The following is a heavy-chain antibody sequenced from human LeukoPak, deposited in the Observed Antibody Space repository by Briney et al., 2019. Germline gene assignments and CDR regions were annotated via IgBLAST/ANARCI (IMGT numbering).Heavy chain of an antibody. CDR1: GASISSERYY. CDR2: IYNTGST. Sequence: SQTLSLTCTVSGASISSERYYWTWIRQPGGKGLEWIGRIYNTGSTKYNPSLQSPVTISIDTSKNQFSLKLNSVTAADTAVYYCARVMAVNPDWFDPWGQGTLVTVSS. CDR3: ARVMAVNPDWFDP. J-gene: IGHJ5*02. V-gene: IGHV4-61*02. D-gene: IGHD5-24*01.